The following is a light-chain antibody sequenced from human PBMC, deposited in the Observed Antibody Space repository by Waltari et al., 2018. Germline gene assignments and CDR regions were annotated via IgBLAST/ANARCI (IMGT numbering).Light chain of an antibody. V-gene: IGKV1-9*01. J-gene: IGKJ4*01. CDR3: QHVYSYPVT. Sequence: TFTCRASQGMSGYLAWYQQKPNKAPKLLINAASTLQSGVPSRFSGGKSGTEFTLTISSLQPEDFTTYFCQHVYSYPVTFGGGTTLDI. CDR2: AAS. CDR1: QGMSGY.